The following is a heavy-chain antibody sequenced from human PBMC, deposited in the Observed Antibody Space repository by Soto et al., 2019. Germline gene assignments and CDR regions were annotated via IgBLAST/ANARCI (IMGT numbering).Heavy chain of an antibody. CDR1: GYTFTSYE. CDR2: ISAYNGNT. CDR3: ARDSLGPLAVADL. V-gene: IGHV1-18*01. J-gene: IGHJ4*02. Sequence: ASVKVSCKASGYTFTSYETNWVRQATGQGLEWMGWISAYNGNTNYAQKLQGRVTMTTDTSTSTAYMELRSLRSDDTAVYYCARDSLGPLAVADLWGQGTLVTVSS. D-gene: IGHD6-19*01.